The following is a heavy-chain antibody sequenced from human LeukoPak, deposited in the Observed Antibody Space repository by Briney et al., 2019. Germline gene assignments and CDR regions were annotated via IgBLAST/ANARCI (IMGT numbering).Heavy chain of an antibody. CDR2: IYYSGST. V-gene: IGHV4-59*08. CDR3: ARGGSRITIFGAVQINWFDP. J-gene: IGHJ5*02. D-gene: IGHD3-3*01. CDR1: GGSISSYY. Sequence: PSETLSLTCTVSGGSISSYYWSWIRQPPGKGLEWIGYIYYSGSTNYNPSPKSRVTISVDTSKNQFSLKLSSVTAADTAVYYCARGGSRITIFGAVQINWFDPWGQGTLVTVSS.